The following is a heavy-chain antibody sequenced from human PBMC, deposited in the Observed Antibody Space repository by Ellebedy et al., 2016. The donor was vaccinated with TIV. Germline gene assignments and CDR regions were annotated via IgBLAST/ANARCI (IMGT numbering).Heavy chain of an antibody. J-gene: IGHJ6*02. Sequence: AASVKVSCKASGYTFTAYYMHWVRQAPGQGLEWMGWINPNSGGSNLQQKFQGRVTMTRDRSISTAYMELRRLRSDDTAVYYCARERDASMASYYYYGMDVWGQGTTVTVSS. D-gene: IGHD5-18*01. CDR3: ARERDASMASYYYYGMDV. CDR2: INPNSGGS. V-gene: IGHV1-2*02. CDR1: GYTFTAYY.